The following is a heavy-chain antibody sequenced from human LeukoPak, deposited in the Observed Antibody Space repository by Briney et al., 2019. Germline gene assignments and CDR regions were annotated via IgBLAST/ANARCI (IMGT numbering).Heavy chain of an antibody. J-gene: IGHJ4*02. CDR2: ISYTGST. V-gene: IGHV4-59*08. D-gene: IGHD6-19*01. CDR3: ARAVTGTSLVDF. CDR1: GGSIGGDH. Sequence: SETLSLTCTVSGGSIGGDHWSWIRQAPGEGLEWIGYISYTGSTSYNPSLRSRVTISLNTPENQFSLRLTSVTAADTAVYYRARAVTGTSLVDFWGQGTLVAVSS.